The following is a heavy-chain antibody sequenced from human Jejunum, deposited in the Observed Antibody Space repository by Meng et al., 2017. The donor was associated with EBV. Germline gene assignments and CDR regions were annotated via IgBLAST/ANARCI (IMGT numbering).Heavy chain of an antibody. J-gene: IGHJ4*01. CDR1: GYIFTDCA. D-gene: IGHD1-26*01. CDR3: ARELGGRINY. CDR2: INPGTGGR. V-gene: IGHV1-3*01. Sequence: QVHLVQSGAEVKESVASVKLSCKSSGYIFTDCALHWLRQAPGQSPEWMTWINPGTGGRQFSHKFQGRVTITSDTSASTVYMELSGLRSEDTAMYYCARELGGRINYWGQGTLVTVSS.